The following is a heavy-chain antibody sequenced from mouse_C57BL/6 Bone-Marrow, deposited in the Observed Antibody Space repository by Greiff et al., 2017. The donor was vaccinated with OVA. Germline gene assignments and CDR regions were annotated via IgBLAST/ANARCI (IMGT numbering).Heavy chain of an antibody. CDR1: GYTFTTYP. Sequence: VKLVESGAELVKPGASVKMSCKASGYTFTTYPIEWMKQNHGKSLEWIGNFHPYNDDTKYNEKFKGKATLTVEKSSSTVYLERSRLTSEDSAVYYCARPGDYDGDWFAYWGQGTLVTVSA. V-gene: IGHV1-47*01. D-gene: IGHD2-4*01. CDR3: ARPGDYDGDWFAY. CDR2: FHPYNDDT. J-gene: IGHJ3*01.